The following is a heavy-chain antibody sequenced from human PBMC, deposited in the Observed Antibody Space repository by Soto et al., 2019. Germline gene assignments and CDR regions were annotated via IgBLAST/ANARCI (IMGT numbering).Heavy chain of an antibody. CDR3: AKMTTVTTLIYYFDY. V-gene: IGHV3-23*01. CDR2: VSGSGTNT. D-gene: IGHD4-4*01. CDR1: GFTFRSYA. J-gene: IGHJ4*02. Sequence: EVQLLESGGGLIQPGGSLRLSCAASGFTFRSYAMSWVRQAPGKGLEWVSVVSGSGTNTFYADSVKGRFTMSRDNSKNTLYLQMNRLRAEDTAVYYCAKMTTVTTLIYYFDYWGQGALVTVSS.